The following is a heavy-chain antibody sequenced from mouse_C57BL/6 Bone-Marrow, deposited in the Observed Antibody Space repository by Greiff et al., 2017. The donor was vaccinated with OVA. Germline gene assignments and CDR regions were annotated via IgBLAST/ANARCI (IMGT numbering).Heavy chain of an antibody. CDR1: GYTFTDYY. D-gene: IGHD2-10*01. V-gene: IGHV1-76*01. CDR3: ARAYYGNYLYFDY. J-gene: IGHJ2*01. Sequence: VQLQQSGAELVRPGASVKLSCKASGYTFTDYYINWVKQRPGQGLAWIARIYPGSGNTYYNEKFKGKATLTAEKSSSTAYMQLSSLTSEDAAVYFCARAYYGNYLYFDYWGQGTTLTVSS. CDR2: IYPGSGNT.